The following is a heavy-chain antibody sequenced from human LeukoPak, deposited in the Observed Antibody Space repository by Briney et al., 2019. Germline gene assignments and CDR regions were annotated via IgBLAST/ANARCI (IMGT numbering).Heavy chain of an antibody. V-gene: IGHV4-59*08. J-gene: IGHJ3*02. CDR3: ARPHSSGWYGVYDI. CDR1: DGSISSYY. CDR2: FAYSGTT. D-gene: IGHD6-19*01. Sequence: SETLSLTCTVSDGSISSYYWSWIRQPPGKGLEWIGHFAYSGTTSYNASLKSRVTISVDTSKNQFSLTLTSVTAADTAVYYCARPHSSGWYGVYDIWGQGTMVTVSS.